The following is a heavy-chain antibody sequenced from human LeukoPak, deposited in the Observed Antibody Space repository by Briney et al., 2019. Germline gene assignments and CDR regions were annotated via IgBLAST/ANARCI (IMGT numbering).Heavy chain of an antibody. V-gene: IGHV3-21*01. J-gene: IGHJ3*02. Sequence: GGSLRLSCAASGFTFSSYSMNWVRQAPGKGLEWVSSISSRSSYIDYADSLKGRFTISRDNAKNSLYLQMNSLRAEDTAVYYCASRKSYYDSSGFSSDAFDIWGQGTMVTVSS. CDR3: ASRKSYYDSSGFSSDAFDI. D-gene: IGHD3-22*01. CDR2: ISSRSSYI. CDR1: GFTFSSYS.